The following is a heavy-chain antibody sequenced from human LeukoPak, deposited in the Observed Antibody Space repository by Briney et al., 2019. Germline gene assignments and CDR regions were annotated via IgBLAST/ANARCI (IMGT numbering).Heavy chain of an antibody. CDR2: IYYSGST. J-gene: IGHJ5*02. Sequence: SETLSLTCTVSGGSISSGDYYWSWIRQPPGKGLEWIGYIYYSGSTYYNPSLKSRITISVDTSKNQFSLKLSSVTAADTAVYYCARRLGSGLGLIDPWGQGTLVTVFS. CDR3: ARRLGSGLGLIDP. D-gene: IGHD1-7*01. V-gene: IGHV4-30-4*01. CDR1: GGSISSGDYY.